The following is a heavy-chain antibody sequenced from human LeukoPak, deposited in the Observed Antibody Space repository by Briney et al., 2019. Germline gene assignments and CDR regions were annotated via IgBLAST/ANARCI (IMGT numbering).Heavy chain of an antibody. CDR3: ARIPHIAEPTFDY. CDR1: GGSISSYY. V-gene: IGHV2-70*11. J-gene: IGHJ4*02. Sequence: TLSLTCTVSGGSISSYYWSWIRQPPGKALEWLARIDWDDDKYYSTSLKTRLTISKDTSKNQVVLTMTNMDPVDTATYYCARIPHIAEPTFDYWGQGTLVTVSS. CDR2: IDWDDDK. D-gene: IGHD2-21*01.